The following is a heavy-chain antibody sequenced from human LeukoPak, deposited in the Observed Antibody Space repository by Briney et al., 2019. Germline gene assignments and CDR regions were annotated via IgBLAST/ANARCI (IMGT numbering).Heavy chain of an antibody. CDR1: GFTFSNFW. Sequence: GGSLRLSCAASGFTFSNFWMSWVRQAPGKGLEWVANIKQDGSEKYYVASVKGRFSIIRANAKNSLLLQLTSLGADDTAVYYSARYYYDSSGYYYDYNYGMYVWGQGATVTVSS. D-gene: IGHD3-22*01. CDR2: IKQDGSEK. V-gene: IGHV3-7*04. CDR3: ARYYYDSSGYYYDYNYGMYV. J-gene: IGHJ6*02.